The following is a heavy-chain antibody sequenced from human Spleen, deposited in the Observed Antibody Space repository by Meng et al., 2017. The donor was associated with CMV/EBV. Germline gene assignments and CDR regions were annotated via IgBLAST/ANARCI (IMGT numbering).Heavy chain of an antibody. CDR1: GFTFSSND. V-gene: IGHV3-13*01. J-gene: IGHJ4*02. D-gene: IGHD6-19*01. CDR2: IGTAGDT. CDR3: AKDGKGSGSYYFDY. Sequence: GESLKISCAASGFTFSSNDMHWVRQTTGKGLEWVSAIGTAGDTYYPGSVKGRFTISRENAKNSFYLQMNSLRAGDTAVYYCAKDGKGSGSYYFDYWGQGTLVTVSS.